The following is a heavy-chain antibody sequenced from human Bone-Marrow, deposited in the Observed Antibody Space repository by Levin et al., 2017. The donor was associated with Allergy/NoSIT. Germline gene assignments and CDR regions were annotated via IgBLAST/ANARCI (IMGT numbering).Heavy chain of an antibody. CDR1: GFTFSAYR. D-gene: IGHD3-22*01. Sequence: PGESLKISCAASGFTFSAYRMNWVRQAPGKGLEWVSFISSSSNIIYYADSVKGRFTISRDNAKNSLFLQMNSLRDEDTAVYYCTRDWDTSDRTGYYYSFEYWGQGTLVTVSS. CDR2: ISSSSNII. J-gene: IGHJ4*02. V-gene: IGHV3-48*02. CDR3: TRDWDTSDRTGYYYSFEY.